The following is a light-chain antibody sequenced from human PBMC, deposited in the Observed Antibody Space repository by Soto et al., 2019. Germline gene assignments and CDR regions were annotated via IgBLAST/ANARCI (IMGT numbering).Light chain of an antibody. J-gene: IGLJ2*01. Sequence: QSALTQPASVSGSPGQSITISCTGTSSDVGGYNYVSWYQQHPGKAPKLMIYDVSNRPSGVSNRFSGSKSGNTASLTISRLQAEDEAYYYCSSYTSSSTEVFGGGTKLTVL. V-gene: IGLV2-14*01. CDR3: SSYTSSSTEV. CDR1: SSDVGGYNY. CDR2: DVS.